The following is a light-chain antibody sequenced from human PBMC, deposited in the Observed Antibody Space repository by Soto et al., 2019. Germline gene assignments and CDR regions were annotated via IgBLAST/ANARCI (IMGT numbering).Light chain of an antibody. CDR1: QSISDS. CDR3: QQYHGYPRT. Sequence: ENQIISSPDTLSACVGDSVAMTCLAIQSISDSLAWYQQKPGKAPHLLISDASSLERGVASRFSGSGSGTEFTLTISRLHPDDFATYYCQQYHGYPRTFGQGTKV. CDR2: DAS. V-gene: IGKV1-5*01. J-gene: IGKJ1*01.